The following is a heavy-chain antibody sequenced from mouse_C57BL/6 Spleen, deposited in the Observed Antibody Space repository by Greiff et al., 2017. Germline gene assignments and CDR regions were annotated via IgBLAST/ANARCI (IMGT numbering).Heavy chain of an antibody. Sequence: EVQLVESGGGLVKPGGSLKLSCAASGFTFSSYAMSWVRQTPEKRLAWVATISDGGSYTYYPDNVKGRFTISRDNAKNNLYLQMSHLKSEDTAMYYCARDGARQLRLDYFDYWGQGTTLTVSS. J-gene: IGHJ2*01. CDR3: ARDGARQLRLDYFDY. V-gene: IGHV5-4*01. CDR1: GFTFSSYA. CDR2: ISDGGSYT. D-gene: IGHD3-2*02.